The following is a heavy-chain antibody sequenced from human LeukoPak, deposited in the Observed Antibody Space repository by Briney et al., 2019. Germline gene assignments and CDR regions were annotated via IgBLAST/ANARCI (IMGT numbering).Heavy chain of an antibody. D-gene: IGHD2-2*01. CDR3: ARDYGELVRSPLGYCSSTSCYDYYYYMDV. CDR2: IIPNFGTA. V-gene: IGHV1-69*05. CDR1: GGTFSSYA. J-gene: IGHJ6*03. Sequence: SVKVSCKASGGTFSSYAISWVRQAPGQGLEWMGGIIPNFGTANYAQKFQGRVTITTDESTSTAYMELSSLRSEDTAVYYCARDYGELVRSPLGYCSSTSCYDYYYYMDVWGKGTTVTVSS.